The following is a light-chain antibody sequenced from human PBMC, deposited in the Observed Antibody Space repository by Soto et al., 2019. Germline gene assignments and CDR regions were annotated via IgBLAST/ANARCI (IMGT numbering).Light chain of an antibody. CDR2: GAS. Sequence: EIVLTQSPGTLSLSPGERATLSCRASHSVSSSYLAWYQQKPGQAPSLLIYGASNRATGIPDRFSGSGSGTDFTLTISRLEPEDFAVYYCQQYDSSPRTFSQGTKVEI. CDR3: QQYDSSPRT. CDR1: HSVSSSY. J-gene: IGKJ1*01. V-gene: IGKV3-20*01.